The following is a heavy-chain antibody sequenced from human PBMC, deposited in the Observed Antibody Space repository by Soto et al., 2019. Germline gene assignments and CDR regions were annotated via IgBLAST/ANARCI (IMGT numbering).Heavy chain of an antibody. V-gene: IGHV3-53*01. CDR3: AGDRGGGSTRWHYYYYGMDV. CDR1: GFTVSSNY. Sequence: GGSLRLSCAASGFTVSSNYMSWVRQAPGKGLEWVSVIYSGGRTYYADSVKGRFTISTDNSKNTLYLQMNGLRAEDTAVYYCAGDRGGGSTRWHYYYYGMDVWGQGTTVTVSS. D-gene: IGHD1-26*01. CDR2: IYSGGRT. J-gene: IGHJ6*02.